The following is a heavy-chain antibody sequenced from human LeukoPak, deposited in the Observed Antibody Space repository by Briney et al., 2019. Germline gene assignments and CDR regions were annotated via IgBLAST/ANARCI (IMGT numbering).Heavy chain of an antibody. V-gene: IGHV3-74*01. J-gene: IGHJ4*02. CDR2: INGDGSST. D-gene: IGHD2-2*01. CDR1: GFTFSGYW. CDR3: ARVDCSSTSCYDY. Sequence: PGGSLRLTCAASGFTFSGYWMHWVRQAPGKGLVWVSRINGDGSSTSYADSVKGRFTISRDNAKNTLYLQMNSLRAEDTAVYYCARVDCSSTSCYDYWGQGTLVTVSS.